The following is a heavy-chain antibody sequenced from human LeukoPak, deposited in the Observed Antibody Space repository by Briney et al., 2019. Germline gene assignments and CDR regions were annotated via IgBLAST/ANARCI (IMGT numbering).Heavy chain of an antibody. D-gene: IGHD3-22*01. CDR3: ARRYYYDSSGYYSN. V-gene: IGHV4-39*01. J-gene: IGHJ4*02. CDR1: GGSISGSSYY. CDR2: IYYSGST. Sequence: SETLSLTCTVSGGSISGSSYYWGWIRQPPGKGLEWIGSIYYSGSTYYNPSLKSRVTISVDTSKNQFSLKLSSVTAADTAVYYCARRYYYDSSGYYSNWGQGTLVTVSS.